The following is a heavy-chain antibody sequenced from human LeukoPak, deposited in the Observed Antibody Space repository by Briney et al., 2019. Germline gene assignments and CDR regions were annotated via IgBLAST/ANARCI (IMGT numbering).Heavy chain of an antibody. CDR3: ARSQRKYSGYDYLDY. V-gene: IGHV1-69*13. D-gene: IGHD5-12*01. J-gene: IGHJ4*02. CDR1: GYTFTTYA. CDR2: IIPIFGTA. Sequence: SVKVSCKASGYTFTTYALSWVRQAPGQGLEWMGGIIPIFGTANYAQKFQGRVTITADESTSTAYMELSSLRSEDTAVYYCARSQRKYSGYDYLDYWGQGTLVTVSS.